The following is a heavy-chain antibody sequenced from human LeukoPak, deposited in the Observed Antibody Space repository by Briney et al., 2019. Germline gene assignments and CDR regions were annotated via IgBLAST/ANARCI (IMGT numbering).Heavy chain of an antibody. Sequence: GASVKVSCKASGYTFTGYYVHWVRQAPGQGLEWMGRINPNSGGTNYAQKFQGRVTMTRDTSISTAYMELSRLRSDDTAVYYCAVYNWNHLGHWFDPWGQGTLVTVSS. CDR2: INPNSGGT. V-gene: IGHV1-2*06. CDR3: AVYNWNHLGHWFDP. J-gene: IGHJ5*02. CDR1: GYTFTGYY. D-gene: IGHD1-14*01.